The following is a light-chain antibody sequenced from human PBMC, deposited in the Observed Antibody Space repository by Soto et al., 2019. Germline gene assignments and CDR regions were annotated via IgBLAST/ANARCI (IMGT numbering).Light chain of an antibody. CDR1: QSVSSSY. Sequence: EIVLTQSPGTLSLSPGERATLSCRASQSVSSSYLDWYQQKPGQAPRLLIYGASSRATGIPDRFSGSGSGTDFTLTISRLEPEDFAVYYCQQYGSSPTLGQGKRLEIK. V-gene: IGKV3-20*01. CDR3: QQYGSSPT. J-gene: IGKJ5*01. CDR2: GAS.